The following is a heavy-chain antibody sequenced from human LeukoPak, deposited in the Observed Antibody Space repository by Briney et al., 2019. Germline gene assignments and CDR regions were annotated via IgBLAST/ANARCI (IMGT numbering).Heavy chain of an antibody. CDR3: AKANSITIFGVISPVDY. CDR1: GFTFSSYG. J-gene: IGHJ4*02. CDR2: IRGSGDIT. D-gene: IGHD3-3*01. V-gene: IGHV3-23*01. Sequence: PGGSLRLSCAASGFTFSSYGMSWVRQAPGKGLEWVSTIRGSGDITYYADSVKGRFTISRDNSKNTLYLQMNSLRAEDKAVYYCAKANSITIFGVISPVDYWGQGTLVTVSS.